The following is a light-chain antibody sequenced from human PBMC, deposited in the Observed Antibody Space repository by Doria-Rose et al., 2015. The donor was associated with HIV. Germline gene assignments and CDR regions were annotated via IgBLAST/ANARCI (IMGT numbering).Light chain of an antibody. CDR3: QQYYDTPS. V-gene: IGKV4-1*01. CDR2: WAS. CDR1: QSLLYTSKHY. Sequence: VLTQPPESLGTSLGERATLNCRSNQSLLYTSKHYLAWYQQKPGQPPKLLIYWASTRQSGVPARFSGSGSGTDFTLTISSLEAEDVAVYYCQQYYDTPSFGPGTTVDIK. J-gene: IGKJ3*01.